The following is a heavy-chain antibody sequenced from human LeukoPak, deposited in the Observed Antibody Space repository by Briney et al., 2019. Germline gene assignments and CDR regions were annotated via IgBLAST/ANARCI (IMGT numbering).Heavy chain of an antibody. D-gene: IGHD1-26*01. CDR2: IIPIFGTA. J-gene: IGHJ4*02. Sequence: ASVNVSFTASGGTFSIYAISWVRQAPGQGLEWMGGIIPIFGTANYAQKFQGRVTITADESTSTAYMELSSLRSEDTAVYYCATAHEKWELREGYFDYWGQGTLVTVSS. V-gene: IGHV1-69*13. CDR1: GGTFSIYA. CDR3: ATAHEKWELREGYFDY.